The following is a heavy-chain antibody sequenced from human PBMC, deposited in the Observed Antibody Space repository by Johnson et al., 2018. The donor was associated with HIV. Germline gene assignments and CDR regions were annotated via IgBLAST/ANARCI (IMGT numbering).Heavy chain of an antibody. J-gene: IGHJ3*01. Sequence: MQLVESGGGLVQPGGSLRLSCVGSGFTFSFYWMNWVRQAPGKGLEWVANIKQDGSEIYYVVSLTGRFTISRDNAEHSLYLKMNSLRVEDTALYYCARAPEVRGVDAFDVWGQGTVVTVSS. CDR2: IKQDGSEI. CDR1: GFTFSFYW. CDR3: ARAPEVRGVDAFDV. V-gene: IGHV3-7*01. D-gene: IGHD3-10*01.